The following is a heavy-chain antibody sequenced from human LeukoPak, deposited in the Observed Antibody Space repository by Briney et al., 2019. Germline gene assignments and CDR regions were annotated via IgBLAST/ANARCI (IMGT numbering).Heavy chain of an antibody. CDR3: AKYGSGYYDFDY. CDR2: ISYDGSNK. J-gene: IGHJ4*02. V-gene: IGHV3-30*18. Sequence: GGSLRLSCAASGFTFSSYGMHWVRQAPGKGLEWVAVISYDGSNKYYADSVKGRFIISRDNSKNTLYLQMNSLRAEDTAVYYCAKYGSGYYDFDYWGQGTLVTVSS. CDR1: GFTFSSYG. D-gene: IGHD3-22*01.